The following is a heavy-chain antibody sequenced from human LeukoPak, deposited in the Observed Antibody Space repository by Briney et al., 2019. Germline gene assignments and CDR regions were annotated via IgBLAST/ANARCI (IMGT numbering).Heavy chain of an antibody. D-gene: IGHD2/OR15-2a*01. V-gene: IGHV3-7*01. Sequence: GGSLRLSCAASGFTFSSYWMTWVRQAPGKGLEWVANIKQDGSEKYYVDSVKGRFTISRDNAKNTVYLQMNSLRAEDTAVYYCVSFYETYWGRGTLVTVSS. J-gene: IGHJ4*02. CDR2: IKQDGSEK. CDR1: GFTFSSYW. CDR3: VSFYETY.